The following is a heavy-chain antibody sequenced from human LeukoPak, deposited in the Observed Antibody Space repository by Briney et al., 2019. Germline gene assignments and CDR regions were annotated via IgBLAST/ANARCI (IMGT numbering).Heavy chain of an antibody. CDR2: ITGNGAST. V-gene: IGHV3-23*01. CDR3: AKDWGYTPEVSRY. CDR1: GFTFSNYA. Sequence: GGSLRLSCAASGFTFSNYAMSWVRQAPGKGLEWVSTITGNGASTFYADSVKGRFTISRDNSKNTLYLQMNSLRAEDTAVYYCAKDWGYTPEVSRYWGQGTLVTVSS. J-gene: IGHJ4*02. D-gene: IGHD3-16*01.